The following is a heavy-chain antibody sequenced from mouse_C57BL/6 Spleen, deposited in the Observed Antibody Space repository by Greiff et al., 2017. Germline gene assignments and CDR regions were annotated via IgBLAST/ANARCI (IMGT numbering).Heavy chain of an antibody. D-gene: IGHD2-13*01. CDR1: GYAFSSSW. J-gene: IGHJ4*01. V-gene: IGHV1-82*01. Sequence: QVQLQQSGPELVKPGASVKISCKASGYAFSSSWMNWVKQRPGKGLEWIGRIYPGDGDTNYNGKFKGKATLTADKSSSTAYMQLSSLTSEDSAVYFCARRLIYYGVMAYWGQGTSVTVSS. CDR2: IYPGDGDT. CDR3: ARRLIYYGVMAY.